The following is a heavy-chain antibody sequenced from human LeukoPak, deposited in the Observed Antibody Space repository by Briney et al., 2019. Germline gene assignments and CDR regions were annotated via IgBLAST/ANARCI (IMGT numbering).Heavy chain of an antibody. V-gene: IGHV3-30*01. Sequence: GGSLRLSCAASGFTFSSYAMHWVRQAPGKGLEWVAVISYDGSNKYRADSVKGRFTISRDNSKNTLYLQMNSLRAEDTAVYYCARVAARHTSHFDYWGQGTLVTVSS. CDR2: ISYDGSNK. CDR3: ARVAARHTSHFDY. J-gene: IGHJ4*02. D-gene: IGHD6-6*01. CDR1: GFTFSSYA.